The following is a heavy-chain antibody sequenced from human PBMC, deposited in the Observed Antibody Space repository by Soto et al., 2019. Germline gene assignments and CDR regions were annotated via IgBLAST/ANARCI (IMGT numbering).Heavy chain of an antibody. CDR3: ARLYYDYV. CDR2: ISYNSEST. J-gene: IGHJ6*02. CDR1: DYTFSTYS. Sequence: GSLRLSCAASDYTFSTYSMNWVRQAPGKGLEWVAYISYNSESTSYAESVKGRFTISRDDAKNSLFLQMNSLRDEDSAAYYCARLYYDYVWGQGTTVTVSS. D-gene: IGHD3-3*01. V-gene: IGHV3-48*02.